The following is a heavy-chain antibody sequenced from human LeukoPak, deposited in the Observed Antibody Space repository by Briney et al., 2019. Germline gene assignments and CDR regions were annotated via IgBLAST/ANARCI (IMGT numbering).Heavy chain of an antibody. V-gene: IGHV3-48*01. CDR1: GFTFSSYS. J-gene: IGHJ4*02. Sequence: PGGSLRLSCSASGFTFSSYSMNWARQAPGKGLEWVSYISFSSSTIYYADSVKGRFTISRDNAKNSLYLQMTSLRAEDTALYYCARDPTHESSGYPFDYWGQGTLVTVSS. CDR3: ARDPTHESSGYPFDY. CDR2: ISFSSSTI. D-gene: IGHD3-22*01.